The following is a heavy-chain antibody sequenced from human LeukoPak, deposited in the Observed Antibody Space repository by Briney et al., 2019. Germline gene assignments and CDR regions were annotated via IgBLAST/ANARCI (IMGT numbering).Heavy chain of an antibody. V-gene: IGHV1-69*13. CDR2: IIPIFGTA. D-gene: IGHD3-22*01. Sequence: GASVKVSCKASGGTFSSYAISWVRQAPGQGLEWMGGIIPIFGTANYAQKFQGRVTITADESTSTAYMELSSLRSEDTAVYYCARDEAYYYDSSGTLGYWGQGTLVTVSS. CDR3: ARDEAYYYDSSGTLGY. CDR1: GGTFSSYA. J-gene: IGHJ4*02.